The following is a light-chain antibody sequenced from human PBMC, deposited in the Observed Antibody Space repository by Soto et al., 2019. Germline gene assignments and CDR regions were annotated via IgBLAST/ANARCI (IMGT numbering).Light chain of an antibody. CDR2: DAS. CDR3: QHYNCYSGT. CDR1: QSLSYW. J-gene: IGKJ1*01. Sequence: IQRTQSPSTLSSSVGDRVTITCRASQSLSYWLAWYQQKPGKAPKLLIFDASSLQSGVPSRFSGSGSGTEFTLTISCLQPDDFATYYCQHYNCYSGTFGQGTKVDIK. V-gene: IGKV1-5*01.